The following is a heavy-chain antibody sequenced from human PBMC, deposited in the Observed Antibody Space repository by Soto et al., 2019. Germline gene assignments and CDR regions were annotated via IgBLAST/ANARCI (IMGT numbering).Heavy chain of an antibody. J-gene: IGHJ4*02. CDR3: AKDLFPTSGQRFFFES. CDR1: GFTFSTYA. CDR2: ILHDETP. D-gene: IGHD2-21*01. V-gene: IGHV3-23*01. Sequence: GGSLRLSCAASGFTFSTYAMTWVRQAPGGGLEWVSTILHDETPFYTDSVKGRFTISRDNVRGTLYLQMNGLRVEDAALYFCAKDLFPTSGQRFFFESWGQGSLVTVSS.